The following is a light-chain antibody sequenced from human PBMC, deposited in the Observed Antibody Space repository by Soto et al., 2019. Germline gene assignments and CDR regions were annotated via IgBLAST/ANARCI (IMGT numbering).Light chain of an antibody. CDR2: GAF. J-gene: IGKJ4*01. Sequence: EIVMTQSPATLSVSPGETATLSCRASQSVSYNLAWYQQKPGQGRRLLIYGAFTRATGIPARFSGSGSGTEFTLTISSRQAEDFAGYYCQQYKNWPPLTVGGGTKVEIK. V-gene: IGKV3-15*01. CDR1: QSVSYN. CDR3: QQYKNWPPLT.